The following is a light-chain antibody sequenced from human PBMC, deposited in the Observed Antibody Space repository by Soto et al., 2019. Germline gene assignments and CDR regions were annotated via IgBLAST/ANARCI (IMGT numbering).Light chain of an antibody. CDR3: SSYRGSITVV. CDR1: SSDVGGYNY. Sequence: QSVLTQPASASGSPGQSVTISCTGTSSDVGGYNYVSWYQQHPGKAPKLMIYEVSNRPSGVSNRFSGSKSGNTASLTISGLQAEDEADYYCSSYRGSITVVFGGGTKLTVL. CDR2: EVS. V-gene: IGLV2-14*01. J-gene: IGLJ2*01.